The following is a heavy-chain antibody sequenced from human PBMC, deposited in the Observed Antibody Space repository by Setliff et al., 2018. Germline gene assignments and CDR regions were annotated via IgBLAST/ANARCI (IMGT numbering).Heavy chain of an antibody. D-gene: IGHD3-16*01. CDR1: GSAISSGHY. CDR2: FRPSGKT. V-gene: IGHV4-38-2*01. CDR3: ARLPNYVWGSPVDY. J-gene: IGHJ4*02. Sequence: SETLSLTCAVSGSAISSGHYWGWIRQPPGKGLEWIGSFRPSGKTYYNPSLNSRVTISVDTSKKQFSLKVTSVTAADTAVYYCARLPNYVWGSPVDYWGQGTLVTV.